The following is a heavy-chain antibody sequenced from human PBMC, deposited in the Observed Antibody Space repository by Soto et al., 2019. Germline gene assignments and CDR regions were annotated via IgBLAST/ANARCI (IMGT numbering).Heavy chain of an antibody. Sequence: TETLSLTCTVSGGSISVSSTYYWGWIRQPPGKGLEWIGSINYSGSTYYNPSLKSRVTISVDTSKNQFSLNLNSVTAADTAIYYCARHPGLDYCGQRSLVPVSA. V-gene: IGHV4-39*01. CDR2: INYSGST. D-gene: IGHD2-8*02. CDR1: GGSISVSSTYY. J-gene: IGHJ4*02. CDR3: ARHPGLDY.